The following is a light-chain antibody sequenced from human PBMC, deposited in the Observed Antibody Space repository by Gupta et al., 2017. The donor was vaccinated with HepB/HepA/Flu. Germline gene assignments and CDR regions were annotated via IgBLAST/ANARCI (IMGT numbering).Light chain of an antibody. CDR1: SSKIGNNY. J-gene: IGLJ2*01. CDR3: GTWDSSRSAVV. CDR2: DNN. V-gene: IGLV1-51*02. Sequence: LTPPPSVSAAPGQKVTISCSGSSSKIGNNYVSWYQQLPGTAPNLLIYDNNKRPSGIPDRFSGSKSGTSATLGITGLQTGEEADYYCGTWDSSRSAVVFGGGTKLTVL.